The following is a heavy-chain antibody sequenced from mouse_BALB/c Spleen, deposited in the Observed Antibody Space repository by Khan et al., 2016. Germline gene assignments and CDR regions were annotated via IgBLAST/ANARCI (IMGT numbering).Heavy chain of an antibody. CDR1: GYTFTDYW. D-gene: IGHD1-1*01. Sequence: QVQLQQSGAELAKPGASVKMSCKASGYTFTDYWMHWVKQRPGQGLEWIGYINPSTGYTEYNQKFKDKATLTADKSSSTAYMQLSSLTSEDSAVNDCARWSNYYGSSYGWFAYWGQGTLVTVSA. V-gene: IGHV1-7*01. J-gene: IGHJ3*01. CDR3: ARWSNYYGSSYGWFAY. CDR2: INPSTGYT.